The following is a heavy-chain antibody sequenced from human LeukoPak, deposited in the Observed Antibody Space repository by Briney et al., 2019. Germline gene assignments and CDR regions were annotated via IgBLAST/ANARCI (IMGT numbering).Heavy chain of an antibody. CDR2: ISAGGGST. CDR1: GFTFSSYA. D-gene: IGHD3-22*01. V-gene: IGHV3-23*01. J-gene: IGHJ4*02. CDR3: AHSLPDYYDSSGSYFDY. Sequence: GGSLRLSCAASGFTFSSYAMSWVRQAPGKGLEWVSAISAGGGSTYYVDSVKGRFTISRDNAKNSLYLQMNSLRAEDTAVYYCAHSLPDYYDSSGSYFDYWGQGTLVTVSS.